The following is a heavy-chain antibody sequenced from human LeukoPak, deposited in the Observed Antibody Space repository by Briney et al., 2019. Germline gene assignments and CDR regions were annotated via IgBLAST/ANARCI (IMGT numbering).Heavy chain of an antibody. CDR3: ASVRHTPPYYYYYMDV. Sequence: SETLSLTCTVSGGSISSSSYYWGWIRQPPGKGLEWIGSIYYSGSTYYNPSLKSRVTISVDTSKDQFSLKLSSVTAADTAVYYCASVRHTPPYYYYYMDVWGKGTTVTVSS. CDR2: IYYSGST. V-gene: IGHV4-39*07. D-gene: IGHD2-2*02. CDR1: GGSISSSSYY. J-gene: IGHJ6*03.